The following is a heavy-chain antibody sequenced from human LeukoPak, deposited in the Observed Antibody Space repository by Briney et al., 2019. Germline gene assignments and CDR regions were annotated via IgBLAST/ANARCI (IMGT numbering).Heavy chain of an antibody. CDR2: IYYSGST. Sequence: SQTLSLTCTVSGGSISSGDYYWSWIRQPPGKGLEWIGYIYYSGSTYYNPSLKSRVTISVDTSKNQFSLKLSSVTAADTAVYYCARRPSTVEGAFDIWGQGTMVTVSS. J-gene: IGHJ3*02. V-gene: IGHV4-30-4*08. D-gene: IGHD4-23*01. CDR3: ARRPSTVEGAFDI. CDR1: GGSISSGDYY.